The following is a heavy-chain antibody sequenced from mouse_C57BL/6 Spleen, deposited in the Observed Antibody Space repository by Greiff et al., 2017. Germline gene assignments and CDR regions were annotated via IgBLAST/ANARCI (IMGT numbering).Heavy chain of an antibody. CDR2: IYPGSGST. CDR1: GYTFTSYW. D-gene: IGHD2-1*01. CDR3: ARNGNYVPWFAY. J-gene: IGHJ3*01. V-gene: IGHV1-55*01. Sequence: QVQLQQPGAELVKPGASVKMSCKASGYTFTSYWITWVKQRPGQGLEWIGDIYPGSGSTNYNEKFKSKATLTVDTSSSTAYMQRSSLTSEDSAVYYCARNGNYVPWFAYWGQGTLVTVSA.